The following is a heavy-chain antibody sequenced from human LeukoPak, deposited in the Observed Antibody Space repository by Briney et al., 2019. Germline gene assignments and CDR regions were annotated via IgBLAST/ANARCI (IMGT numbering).Heavy chain of an antibody. CDR1: GYSISSGYY. J-gene: IGHJ6*03. CDR2: IYHSGST. CDR3: ARAVGRYDFWSGSKWDYYMDV. D-gene: IGHD3-3*01. V-gene: IGHV4-38-2*02. Sequence: PSETLSLTCTVSGYSISSGYYWGWIRQPPGKGLEWIGSIYHSGSTYYNPSLESRVTISVDTSKNQFSLKLSSVTAADTAVYYCARAVGRYDFWSGSKWDYYMDVWGKGPRSPSP.